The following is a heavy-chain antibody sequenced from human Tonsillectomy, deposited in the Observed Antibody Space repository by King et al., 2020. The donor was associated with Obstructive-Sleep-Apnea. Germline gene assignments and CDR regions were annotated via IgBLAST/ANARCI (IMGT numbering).Heavy chain of an antibody. CDR1: GNFFSSGYS. CDR3: AAYYGDHGGGFRY. V-gene: IGHV4-38-2*02. D-gene: IGHD2-21*01. J-gene: IGHJ4*02. Sequence: VQLQESGPVLVKPSETLSLTCTVSGNFFSSGYSWGWIRQPPGKGLTWIGNIHHVVSTHSNPSLKSRVTMSVEPPNNQFYLKLTSVTAADTAVYYCAAYYGDHGGGFRYWGQGTLVTVSS. CDR2: IHHVVST.